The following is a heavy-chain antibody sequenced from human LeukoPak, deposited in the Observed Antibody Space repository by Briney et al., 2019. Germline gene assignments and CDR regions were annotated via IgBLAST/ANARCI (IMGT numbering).Heavy chain of an antibody. D-gene: IGHD1-14*01. CDR3: ARDRETYGPYEPFDY. Sequence: PGGSLRLSCAASGFTFSSYAMSWVRQAPGKGLEWVSAISGSGGSTYYADSVKGRFTISRDNSKNTPYLQMNSLRAEDTAVYYCARDRETYGPYEPFDYWGQGTLVTVSS. J-gene: IGHJ4*02. V-gene: IGHV3-23*01. CDR1: GFTFSSYA. CDR2: ISGSGGST.